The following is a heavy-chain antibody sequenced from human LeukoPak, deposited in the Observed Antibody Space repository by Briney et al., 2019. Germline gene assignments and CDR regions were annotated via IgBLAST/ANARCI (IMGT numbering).Heavy chain of an antibody. Sequence: SETLSLTCAVYGGSFSGYYWSWIRQPPGKGLEWIGYIYYSGSTNYNPSLKSRVTISVDTSKNQFSLKLSSVTAADTAVYYCAKGSGSYYRFDPWGQGTLVTVSS. V-gene: IGHV4-59*01. CDR2: IYYSGST. CDR3: AKGSGSYYRFDP. D-gene: IGHD3-10*01. J-gene: IGHJ5*02. CDR1: GGSFSGYY.